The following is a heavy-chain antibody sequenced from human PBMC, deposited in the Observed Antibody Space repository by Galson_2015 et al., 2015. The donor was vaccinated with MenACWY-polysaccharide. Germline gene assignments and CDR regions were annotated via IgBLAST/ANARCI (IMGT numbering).Heavy chain of an antibody. CDR1: GFTFSNYA. D-gene: IGHD6-13*01. Sequence: SLRLSCAASGFTFSNYAMTWVRQAPGKGLEWVSGISASGGNTYFADSVKGRFTISRDSSKNTLYLQMNSLRAGDTAVYYCGKNLAATGTYSYGMDVWGQGTTVTVSS. CDR3: GKNLAATGTYSYGMDV. J-gene: IGHJ6*02. V-gene: IGHV3-23*01. CDR2: ISASGGNT.